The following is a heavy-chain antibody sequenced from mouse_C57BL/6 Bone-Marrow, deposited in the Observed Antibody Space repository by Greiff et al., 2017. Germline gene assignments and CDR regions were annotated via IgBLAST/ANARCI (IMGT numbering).Heavy chain of an antibody. V-gene: IGHV1-69*01. J-gene: IGHJ2*01. CDR2: IDPSDSYT. Sequence: VQLQQPGAELVMPGASVKLSCKTSGYTFTSHWIHWVKPRPGQGLEWIGEIDPSDSYTNYNQTFKGRSTLTVDKSSSTAYMQLSSLTSEDSAVYYCARRRFPYYFDYWGQGTTLTVSS. CDR3: ARRRFPYYFDY. CDR1: GYTFTSHW.